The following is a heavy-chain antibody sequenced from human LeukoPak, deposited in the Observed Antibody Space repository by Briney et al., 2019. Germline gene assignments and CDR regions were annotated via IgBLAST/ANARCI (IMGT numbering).Heavy chain of an antibody. D-gene: IGHD2-15*01. CDR1: GGSFSSGDSY. Sequence: SQTLSLTCTVSGGSFSSGDSYWSWIRQPPGKGLEWIGYIYYSGSTYYNPSLKSRLTISVDTSKNQFSLKLSSVTAADTAVYYCARDGCSGGSCYELWGQGTLVTVSS. V-gene: IGHV4-30-4*01. CDR2: IYYSGST. CDR3: ARDGCSGGSCYEL. J-gene: IGHJ1*01.